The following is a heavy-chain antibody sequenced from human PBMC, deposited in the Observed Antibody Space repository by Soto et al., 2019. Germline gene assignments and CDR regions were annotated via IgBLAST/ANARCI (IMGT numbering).Heavy chain of an antibody. J-gene: IGHJ4*02. Sequence: QVQLVESGGGVVQPGRSLRLPCAASGFTFSRFGMHWVRKAPGKGLEWLAVISNDGTRKYYADSVKGRFTISRDNSKNTLYLQLNSLRAEDSAMYYCAKVENSAYDSGSFDYWGRGTLVTVSS. D-gene: IGHD3-10*01. V-gene: IGHV3-30*18. CDR1: GFTFSRFG. CDR2: ISNDGTRK. CDR3: AKVENSAYDSGSFDY.